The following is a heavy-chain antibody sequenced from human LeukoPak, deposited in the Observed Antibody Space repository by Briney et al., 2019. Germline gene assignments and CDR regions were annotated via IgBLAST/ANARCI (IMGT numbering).Heavy chain of an antibody. D-gene: IGHD6-25*01. V-gene: IGHV3-30*04. CDR3: AREYGIAAVGGLDV. Sequence: GGSLRLSCAASGFTFSAYSLHWLRQAPGKELEWVADLSYDGSNQYYADSVKGRFTISRDTSKNVLYLQMNSLGAEDTAVYYCAREYGIAAVGGLDVWGKGITVTVSS. CDR1: GFTFSAYS. J-gene: IGHJ6*04. CDR2: LSYDGSNQ.